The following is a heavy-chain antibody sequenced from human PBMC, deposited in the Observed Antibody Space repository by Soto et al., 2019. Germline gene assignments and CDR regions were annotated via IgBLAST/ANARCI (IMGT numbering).Heavy chain of an antibody. D-gene: IGHD6-6*01. CDR3: ARQRSSSFPYYYGMDV. Sequence: GESLKISSKGSGYSFTSYWSSWVRQMPGKGLEWMGRIDPSDSYTNYSPSFQGHVTISADKSISTAYLQWSSLKASDTAMYYCARQRSSSFPYYYGMDVWGQGTTVTVSS. J-gene: IGHJ6*02. CDR2: IDPSDSYT. CDR1: GYSFTSYW. V-gene: IGHV5-10-1*01.